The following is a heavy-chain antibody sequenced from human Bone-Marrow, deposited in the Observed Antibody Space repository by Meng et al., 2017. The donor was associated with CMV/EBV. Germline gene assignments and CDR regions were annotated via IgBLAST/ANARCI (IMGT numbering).Heavy chain of an antibody. CDR3: ARVGVDTAMGHFDY. J-gene: IGHJ4*02. CDR2: IYYSGST. CDR1: GGSISSYY. D-gene: IGHD5-18*01. V-gene: IGHV4-59*01. Sequence: SETLSLTCTVSGGSISSYYWSWIRQPPGKGLEWIGYIYYSGSTNYNPSLKSRVTISVDTSKNQFSLKLSSVTAADAAVYYCARVGVDTAMGHFDYWVQGTLVTVSS.